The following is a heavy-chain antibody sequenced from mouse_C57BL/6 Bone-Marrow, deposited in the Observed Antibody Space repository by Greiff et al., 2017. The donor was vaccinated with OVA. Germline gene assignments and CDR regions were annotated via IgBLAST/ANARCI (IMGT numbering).Heavy chain of an antibody. V-gene: IGHV1-82*01. J-gene: IGHJ1*03. CDR1: GYAFSSSW. CDR2: IYPGDGDT. Sequence: QVQLQQSGPELVKPGASVKISCKASGYAFSSSWMNWVKQRPGTGLEWIGRIYPGDGDTNYNGKFKGKATLTADKSSSTAYMQLSSLTSEDSAVYFCAREEGYWYFDVWGTGTTVTVSS. CDR3: AREEGYWYFDV.